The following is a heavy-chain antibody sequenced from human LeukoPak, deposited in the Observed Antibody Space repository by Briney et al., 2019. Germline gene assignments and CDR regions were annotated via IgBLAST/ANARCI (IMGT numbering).Heavy chain of an antibody. CDR1: GFTVSTNS. Sequence: GGSLRLSCTVSGFTVSTNSMSWVRQTPGKGLEWVSFIYSGGSTHYADSVKGRFTISRDNAKNSLYLQMNSLRAEDTAVYYCARSLRVYYYDSSGSAFDIWGQGTMVTVSS. D-gene: IGHD3-22*01. J-gene: IGHJ3*02. CDR3: ARSLRVYYYDSSGSAFDI. CDR2: IYSGGST. V-gene: IGHV3-53*01.